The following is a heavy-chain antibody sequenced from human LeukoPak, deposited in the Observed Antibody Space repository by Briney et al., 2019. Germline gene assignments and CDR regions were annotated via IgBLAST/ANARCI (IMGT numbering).Heavy chain of an antibody. CDR1: GGSFSGYY. V-gene: IGHV4-34*01. Sequence: SETLSLTCAVYGGSFSGYYWSWIRQPPGKGLEWIGEINHSGSTNYNPSLKSRVTISVDTSKNQFSLKLSSVTAADTAVYYCARDRGKSPYYDFWSGYFYYFDYWGQGTLVTVSS. CDR3: ARDRGKSPYYDFWSGYFYYFDY. J-gene: IGHJ4*02. D-gene: IGHD3-3*01. CDR2: INHSGST.